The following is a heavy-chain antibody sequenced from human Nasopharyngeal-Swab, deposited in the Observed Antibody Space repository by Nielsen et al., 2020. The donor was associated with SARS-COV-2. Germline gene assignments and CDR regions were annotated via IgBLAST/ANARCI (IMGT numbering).Heavy chain of an antibody. Sequence: GGSLRLSCAASGFTFSSFGMHWVRQAQAKGLEWVAFIAHDASNEYYGDSVKGRFSISRDNSKSTLYLQMNSLRADDTALYYCADPPFSEYWGQGTLVTVSS. J-gene: IGHJ4*02. CDR3: ADPPFSEY. V-gene: IGHV3-30*03. CDR2: IAHDASNE. CDR1: GFTFSSFG.